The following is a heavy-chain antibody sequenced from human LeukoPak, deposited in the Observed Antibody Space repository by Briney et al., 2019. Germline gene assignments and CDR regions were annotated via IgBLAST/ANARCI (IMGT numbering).Heavy chain of an antibody. D-gene: IGHD2-2*01. CDR2: MNPNSGNT. V-gene: IGHV1-8*03. CDR1: GYTFTSYD. CDR3: ARGPPYHQLPRDGWFDP. Sequence: ASVKVSCKASGYTFTSYDINWVRQATGQGLEWMGWMNPNSGNTGYAQKFQGRVTITRNTSISTAYMELSSLRSEDTAVYYCARGPPYHQLPRDGWFDPWGQGTLVTVSS. J-gene: IGHJ5*02.